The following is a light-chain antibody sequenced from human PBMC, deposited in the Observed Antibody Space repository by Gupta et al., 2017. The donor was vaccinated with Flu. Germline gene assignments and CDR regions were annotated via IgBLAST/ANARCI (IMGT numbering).Light chain of an antibody. CDR1: SSDVGGYNY. Sequence: QSALTQPPSASGSPGQPVTLSCTGTSSDVGGYNYVSWYQQHPGKAPKLIIYEVNKRPSGVPDRFSGSKSGNTASLTVSGLLAEDEADYYCCSYGGSKFFGGGTKLTVL. V-gene: IGLV2-8*01. J-gene: IGLJ2*01. CDR3: CSYGGSKF. CDR2: EVN.